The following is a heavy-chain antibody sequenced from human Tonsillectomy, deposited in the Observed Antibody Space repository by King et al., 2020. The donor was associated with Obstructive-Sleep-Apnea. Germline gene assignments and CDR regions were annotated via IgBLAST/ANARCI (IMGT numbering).Heavy chain of an antibody. D-gene: IGHD4-17*01. CDR2: IDPSDSLT. J-gene: IGHJ3*02. CDR3: AVLTTVTTEAFNI. CDR1: GYRFTSDW. Sequence: QLVQSVAEVKKPGESLSISWKGSGYRFTSDWIKLVRQMPGKGLEWLGRIDPSDSLTNYIPSFQGHVTLSADKSISTAYLHWSSLKASDTAMYYCAVLTTVTTEAFNIWGQGTMVTVSS. V-gene: IGHV5-10-1*01.